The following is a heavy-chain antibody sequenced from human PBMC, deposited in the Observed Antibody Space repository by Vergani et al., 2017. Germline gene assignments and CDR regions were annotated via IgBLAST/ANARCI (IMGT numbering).Heavy chain of an antibody. CDR1: GITFKNAW. V-gene: IGHV3-15*01. D-gene: IGHD4/OR15-4a*01. CDR2: IRRKNDGGTA. J-gene: IGHJ4*02. CDR3: CADYHDY. Sequence: EVQVVESGGGLIKPGGSLRLSCVVSGITFKNAWINWVRQAPGKGLEWIGRIRRKNDGGTADYAAPLKGRFTISREDSKDSAFLLVNNLKTEDTAVYFCCADYHDYWGQATLVTVSS.